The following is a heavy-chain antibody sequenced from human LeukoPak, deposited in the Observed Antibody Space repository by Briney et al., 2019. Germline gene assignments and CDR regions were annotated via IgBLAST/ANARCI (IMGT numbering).Heavy chain of an antibody. CDR2: IYPGDSDT. J-gene: IGHJ4*02. D-gene: IGHD6-19*01. CDR3: ARHPTSGRSQPFDY. Sequence: GGSLKISCKGSGYSSTSYWIGWVRQMPGKGLEWMGIIYPGDSDTRYSPSFQGQATISANKSITTAYLQWSSLKASDTAMYYCARHPTSGRSQPFDYWGQGTLVTVSS. CDR1: GYSSTSYW. V-gene: IGHV5-51*01.